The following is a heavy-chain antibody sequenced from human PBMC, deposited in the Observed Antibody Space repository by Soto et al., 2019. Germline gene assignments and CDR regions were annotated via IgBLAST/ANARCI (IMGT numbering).Heavy chain of an antibody. CDR2: IYWDDDK. V-gene: IGHV2-5*02. J-gene: IGHJ4*02. CDR1: GFSLTTYDMG. D-gene: IGHD4-17*01. Sequence: QITLKESGPTLVRPAQTLTLTCAFSGFSLTTYDMGVAWIRQPPGKALEWLALIYWDDDKRYSPSLKDRLAISKDTSRNQVVLTITNMDPGDTATYFCAQAGDYDLLTFDHWGTGTLVTVSS. CDR3: AQAGDYDLLTFDH.